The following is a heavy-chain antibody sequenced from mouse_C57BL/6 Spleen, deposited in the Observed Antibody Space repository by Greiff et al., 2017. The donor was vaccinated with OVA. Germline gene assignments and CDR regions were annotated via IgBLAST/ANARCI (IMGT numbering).Heavy chain of an antibody. CDR3: ARSRGNYSYYYAMDD. D-gene: IGHD2-1*01. CDR1: GYTFTDYY. V-gene: IGHV1-76*01. Sequence: QVQLQQSGAELVRPGASVKLSCKASGYTFTDYYINWVKQRPGQGLEWIARIYPGSGNTYYNEKFKGKATLTAEKSSSTAYMQLSSLTSEDSAVYFCARSRGNYSYYYAMDDWGQGTSVTVSS. J-gene: IGHJ4*01. CDR2: IYPGSGNT.